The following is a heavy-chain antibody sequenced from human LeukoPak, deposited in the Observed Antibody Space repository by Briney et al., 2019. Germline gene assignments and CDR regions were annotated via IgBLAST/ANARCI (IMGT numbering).Heavy chain of an antibody. CDR2: IYHSGST. CDR3: ARDIPYYYDSSGYFDY. D-gene: IGHD3-22*01. Sequence: PSETLSLTCAVSGYSISSGYYWGWIRQPPGKGLEWIGSIYHSGSTYYNPSLKRRVTISVDTSKNQFSLKLSSVTAADTAVYYCARDIPYYYDSSGYFDYWGQGTLVTVSS. J-gene: IGHJ4*02. CDR1: GYSISSGYY. V-gene: IGHV4-38-2*02.